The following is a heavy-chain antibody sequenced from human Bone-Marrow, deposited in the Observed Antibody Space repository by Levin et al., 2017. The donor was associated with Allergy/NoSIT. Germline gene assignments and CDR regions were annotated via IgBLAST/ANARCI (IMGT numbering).Heavy chain of an antibody. V-gene: IGHV1-58*01. CDR1: GFTFTSSA. Sequence: SVKVSCKASGFTFTSSAVQWVRQARGQRLEWIGWIVVGSGNTNYAQKFQERVTITRDMSTSTAYMELSSLRSEDTAVYYCAADPDYGDYGFLSGYWGQGTLVTVSS. D-gene: IGHD4-17*01. CDR2: IVVGSGNT. CDR3: AADPDYGDYGFLSGY. J-gene: IGHJ4*02.